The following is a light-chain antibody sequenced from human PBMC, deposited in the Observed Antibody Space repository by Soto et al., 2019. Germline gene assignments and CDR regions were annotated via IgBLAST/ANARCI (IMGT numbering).Light chain of an antibody. J-gene: IGLJ3*02. Sequence: QPVLTQPPSASGTPGQRVTISCSGSTSNIGNNFVYWYQHLPGTAPKLLIFSYSQRPSGVPDRFSGSKSATSASLAISGLRSDDEADYYCAAWDDSLNGWVFGGGTKVTVL. CDR1: TSNIGNNF. CDR3: AAWDDSLNGWV. CDR2: SYS. V-gene: IGLV1-47*02.